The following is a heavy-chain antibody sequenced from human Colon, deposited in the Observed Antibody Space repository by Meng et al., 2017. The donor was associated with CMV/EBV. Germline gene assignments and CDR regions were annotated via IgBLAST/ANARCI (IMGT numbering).Heavy chain of an antibody. CDR2: INPNSGGT. V-gene: IGHV1-2*02. CDR1: GYTFTGYY. Sequence: ASVKVSCKASGYTFTGYYMHWVRQAPGEGLEWMGWINPNSGGTNYAQKCQGRVTMTRDTSISTAYMELSRLRSDDTAVYYCARMGYCSSTSCSDIPEYFQHWGQGTLVTVSS. D-gene: IGHD2-2*01. J-gene: IGHJ1*01. CDR3: ARMGYCSSTSCSDIPEYFQH.